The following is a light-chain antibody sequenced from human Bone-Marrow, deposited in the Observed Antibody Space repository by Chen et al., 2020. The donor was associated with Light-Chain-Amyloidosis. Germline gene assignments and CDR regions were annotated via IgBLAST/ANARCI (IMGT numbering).Light chain of an antibody. V-gene: IGLV3-25*03. CDR2: RDT. J-gene: IGLJ2*01. CDR1: DLPTKY. CDR3: QSADSSGTYEVI. Sequence: SYELTQPPWVSVSPGQTARITCSGDDLPTKYAYWYQQKPGQAPVLGIHRDTERPSGISERFSGSSSGTTATLTISGVQAEDEADYHCQSADSSGTYEVIFGGGTKLTVL.